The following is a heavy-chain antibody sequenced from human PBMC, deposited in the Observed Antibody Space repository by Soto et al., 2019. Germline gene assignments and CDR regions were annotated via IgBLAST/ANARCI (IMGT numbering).Heavy chain of an antibody. D-gene: IGHD6-13*01. CDR1: GFTFSSYS. Sequence: EVQLVESGGGLVKPGGSLRLSCAASGFTFSSYSMNWVRQAPGKGLEWVSSISSSSSYIYYADSVKGRFTISRDNAKNSLYLQMNSLRAEDTAVYYCARVEDIAAAGTTFLVGDYYYYGMDVWGQGTTDTVSS. CDR2: ISSSSSYI. J-gene: IGHJ6*02. V-gene: IGHV3-21*01. CDR3: ARVEDIAAAGTTFLVGDYYYYGMDV.